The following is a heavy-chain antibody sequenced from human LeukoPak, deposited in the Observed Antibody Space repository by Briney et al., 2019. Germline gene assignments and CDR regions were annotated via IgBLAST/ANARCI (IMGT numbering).Heavy chain of an antibody. V-gene: IGHV4-59*11. CDR2: IYYSGST. CDR1: GGSISSHY. Sequence: SSETLSLTCTVSGGSISSHYWSWIRQPPGKGLEWIGYIYYSGSTNYNPSLKSRVTISVDTSKNQFSLKLSSVTAADTAVYYCARGVNFDYWGQGTLVTVSS. D-gene: IGHD5/OR15-5a*01. CDR3: ARGVNFDY. J-gene: IGHJ4*02.